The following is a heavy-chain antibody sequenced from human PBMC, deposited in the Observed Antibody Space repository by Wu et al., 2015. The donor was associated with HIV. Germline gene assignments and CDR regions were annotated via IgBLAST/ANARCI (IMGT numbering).Heavy chain of an antibody. D-gene: IGHD3-10*01. CDR1: GGTFSTYA. V-gene: IGHV1-69*11. CDR2: IIPILKTT. J-gene: IGHJ5*02. Sequence: QVQLVQFGAEVKKPGSSVKVTCKASGGTFSTYAVSWVRQAPGQGLEWMGRIIPILKTTYFAQKFQGRVTLTADEYTNTAYMEMRGLRSDDTAIYYCARELEDPAIMVRAGFDPWGQGTLVTVSS. CDR3: ARELEDPAIMVRAGFDP.